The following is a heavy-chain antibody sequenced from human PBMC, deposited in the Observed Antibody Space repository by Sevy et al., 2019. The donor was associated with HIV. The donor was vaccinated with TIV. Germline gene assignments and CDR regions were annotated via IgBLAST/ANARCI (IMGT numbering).Heavy chain of an antibody. CDR1: GYTFTTYH. V-gene: IGHV1-18*01. D-gene: IGHD2-15*01. Sequence: ASVKVSCKISGYTFTTYHITWVRQAPGQGPECMGRISPHNGDTNYAPKFQGRVTMITDKSTSTAYMALRSLRSDDTAVYYSAKEHSSGGRCYSLAYWGQGTLVTVSS. CDR3: AKEHSSGGRCYSLAY. J-gene: IGHJ4*02. CDR2: ISPHNGDT.